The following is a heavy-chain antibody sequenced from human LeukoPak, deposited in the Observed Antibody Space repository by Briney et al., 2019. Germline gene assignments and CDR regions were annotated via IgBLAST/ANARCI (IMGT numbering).Heavy chain of an antibody. CDR3: AKDASSSWPYYYYYMDV. Sequence: GGSLRLSCAASGFTFRSYAMGWVRQAPGKGLEWVSAMTGTGDRTDYADSVKGRFTISRDNSENTLYLQMNSLRAEDTAVYYCAKDASSSWPYYYYYMDVWGKGTTVTVSS. CDR2: MTGTGDRT. CDR1: GFTFRSYA. V-gene: IGHV3-23*01. J-gene: IGHJ6*03. D-gene: IGHD6-13*01.